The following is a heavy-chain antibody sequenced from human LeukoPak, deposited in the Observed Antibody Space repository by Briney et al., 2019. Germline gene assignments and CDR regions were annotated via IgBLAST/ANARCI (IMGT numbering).Heavy chain of an antibody. J-gene: IGHJ4*02. CDR2: ITSTSYI. CDR3: ARDTNYYDTSGYYSGSDFDY. D-gene: IGHD3-22*01. CDR1: GFTFSTYT. Sequence: GGSLRPSCAASGFTFSTYTMNWVRQAPGKGLEWVSSITSTSYIYYSDSVKGRFTISRDDAKKSLFLQMSSLRAEDTAVYYCARDTNYYDTSGYYSGSDFDYWGQGTLVTVSS. V-gene: IGHV3-21*01.